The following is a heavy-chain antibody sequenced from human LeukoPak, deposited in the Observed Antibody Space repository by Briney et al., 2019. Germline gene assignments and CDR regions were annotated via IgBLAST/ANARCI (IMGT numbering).Heavy chain of an antibody. CDR1: RFTFSSYA. V-gene: IGHV3-30-3*01. Sequence: GGSLRLSCAASRFTFSSYAMHWVRQAPGKGLEWVAVTSYDGSNKYYADSVKGRFTISRDNSKNTLYLQMNSLRTEDTAVYYCARDLTVTDYYYYGMDVWGQGTTVTVSS. J-gene: IGHJ6*02. CDR2: TSYDGSNK. D-gene: IGHD4-11*01. CDR3: ARDLTVTDYYYYGMDV.